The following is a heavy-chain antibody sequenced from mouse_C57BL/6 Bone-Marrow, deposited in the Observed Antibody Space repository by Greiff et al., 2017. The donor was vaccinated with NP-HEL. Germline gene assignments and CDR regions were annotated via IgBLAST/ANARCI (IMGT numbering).Heavy chain of an antibody. Sequence: VQLQQPGAELVKPGASVKMSCKASGYTFTSYWITWVKQRPGQGLEWIGDIYPGSGSTNYNEKFKSKATLTVDTSSSTAYMQLSSLTSEDSAVYYCARSRITTVVANWYFDVWGTGTTVTVSS. CDR1: GYTFTSYW. V-gene: IGHV1-55*01. J-gene: IGHJ1*03. D-gene: IGHD1-1*01. CDR2: IYPGSGST. CDR3: ARSRITTVVANWYFDV.